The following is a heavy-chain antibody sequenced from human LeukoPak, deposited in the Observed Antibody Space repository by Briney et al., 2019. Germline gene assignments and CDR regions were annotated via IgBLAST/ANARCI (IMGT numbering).Heavy chain of an antibody. CDR1: GFTFSSYA. Sequence: GGSLRLSCAASGFTFSSYAMSWVRQAPGRGLEWVSAISGSGGSTYYADSVKGRFTISRDNSKNTPYLQMNSLRAEDTAVYYCAKDRSSGWLDYFDYWGQGTLVTVSS. D-gene: IGHD6-19*01. CDR3: AKDRSSGWLDYFDY. J-gene: IGHJ4*02. CDR2: ISGSGGST. V-gene: IGHV3-23*01.